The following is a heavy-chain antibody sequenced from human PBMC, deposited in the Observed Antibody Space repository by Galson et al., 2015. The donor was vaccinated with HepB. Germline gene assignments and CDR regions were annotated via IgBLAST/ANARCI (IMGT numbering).Heavy chain of an antibody. CDR3: TTDRGIAVRPLFDY. CDR1: GITFRKAW. Sequence: SLRLSCAASGITFRKAWMSWARQAPGKGLEWVGRIKSKSDGGTTDYAAPVKGGFTISIDDSKNTLYLQMNSLKAEDTAVYYCTTDRGIAVRPLFDYWGQGTLVTVSS. D-gene: IGHD6-6*01. V-gene: IGHV3-15*01. J-gene: IGHJ4*02. CDR2: IKSKSDGGTT.